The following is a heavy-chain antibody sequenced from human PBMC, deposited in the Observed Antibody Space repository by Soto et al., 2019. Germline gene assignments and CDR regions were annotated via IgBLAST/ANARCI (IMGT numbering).Heavy chain of an antibody. D-gene: IGHD2-2*01. Sequence: ASVKVSCKASGYTSADFGISWVRQAPGQGLEWMGWVSGNNGASNPAPKVQGRITMTLDTSTGVSYMALRSLRSDDTAIYYCVRDQKYFRVNGNWFDSWGQGTMVTVSS. CDR3: VRDQKYFRVNGNWFDS. V-gene: IGHV1-18*04. CDR2: VSGNNGAS. CDR1: GYTSADFG. J-gene: IGHJ5*01.